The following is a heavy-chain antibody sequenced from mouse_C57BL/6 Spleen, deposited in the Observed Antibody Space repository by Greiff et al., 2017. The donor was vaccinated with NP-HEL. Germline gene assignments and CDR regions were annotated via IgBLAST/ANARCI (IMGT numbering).Heavy chain of an antibody. CDR1: GYSITSGYD. J-gene: IGHJ3*01. CDR2: ISYSGST. V-gene: IGHV3-1*01. Sequence: DVQLQESGPGMVKPSQSLSLTCTVTGYSITSGYDWHWIRHFPGNKLEWMGYISYSGSTNYNPSLKSRISITHDTSKNHFFLKLNSVTTEDTATYYCAREDSNYWFAYWGQGTLVTVSA. CDR3: AREDSNYWFAY. D-gene: IGHD2-5*01.